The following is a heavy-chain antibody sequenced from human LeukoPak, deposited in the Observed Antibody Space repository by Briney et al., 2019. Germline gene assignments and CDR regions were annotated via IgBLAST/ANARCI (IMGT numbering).Heavy chain of an antibody. CDR3: ARERRVGSAGNYMDV. V-gene: IGHV4-61*02. CDR1: GGSISSGSHY. J-gene: IGHJ6*03. D-gene: IGHD3-10*01. CDR2: IYTSGST. Sequence: SETLSLTCTVSGGSISSGSHYWSWIRQPAGKGLEWIGRIYTSGSTNYNPSLKSRVTISVDTSKNQFSLKLSSVTAADTAVYYCARERRVGSAGNYMDVWGKGTTVTVSS.